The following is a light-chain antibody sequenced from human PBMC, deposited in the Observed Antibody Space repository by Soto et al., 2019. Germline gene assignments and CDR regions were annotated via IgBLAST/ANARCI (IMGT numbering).Light chain of an antibody. CDR1: QSVSNN. Sequence: VMTQSPATLSVSPGERATLSCSASQSVSNNLAWYQQKPGQAPRLLIHGASTRATGIPARFSGSGSGTEFTLTISSLQSEDFAIYYCQRQSNWPRTFGQGTKVDIK. CDR2: GAS. V-gene: IGKV3-15*01. J-gene: IGKJ1*01. CDR3: QRQSNWPRT.